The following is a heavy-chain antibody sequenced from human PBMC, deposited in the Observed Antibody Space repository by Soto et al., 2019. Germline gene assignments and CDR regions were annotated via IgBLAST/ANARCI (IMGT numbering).Heavy chain of an antibody. D-gene: IGHD6-19*01. Sequence: ASVKVSCKASGYAFTNYVINWVRQAPGQGLEWMGWINPYNGNAKYAQKVQGRVTMTTDTSTTTAYMDLTSLRSDDTAMYYCARPSGYSSGWFDYWGQGTLVTVS. CDR3: ARPSGYSSGWFDY. CDR1: GYAFTNYV. CDR2: INPYNGNA. J-gene: IGHJ4*02. V-gene: IGHV1-18*04.